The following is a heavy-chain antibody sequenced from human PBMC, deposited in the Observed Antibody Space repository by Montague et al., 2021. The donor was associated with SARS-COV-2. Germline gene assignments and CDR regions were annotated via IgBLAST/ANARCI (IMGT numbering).Heavy chain of an antibody. CDR3: ARGRGLLGYALDI. CDR2: IYYSGST. D-gene: IGHD7-27*01. V-gene: IGHV4-59*01. J-gene: IGHJ3*02. CDR1: GGSISSYY. Sequence: SETLSLTCTVSGGSISSYYWSWIRQPPGKGLGWIGYIYYSGSTNYNPSLKSRVTISVDTSKNQFSLKLSSVTAADTAVYYCARGRGLLGYALDIWGQGTMVTVSS.